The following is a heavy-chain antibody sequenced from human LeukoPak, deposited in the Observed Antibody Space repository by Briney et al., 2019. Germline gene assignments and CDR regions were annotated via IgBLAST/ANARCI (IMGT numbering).Heavy chain of an antibody. J-gene: IGHJ5*02. CDR1: GGSFSGYY. Sequence: SETLSLTCAVYGGSFSGYYWSWIRQPPGKGLEWIGEINHSGSTNYNPSLKSRVTISVDTSKNQFSLKLSSVTAADTAVCYCARLTMVRGVIIFFRFDPWGQGTLVTVSS. D-gene: IGHD3-10*01. CDR3: ARLTMVRGVIIFFRFDP. CDR2: INHSGST. V-gene: IGHV4-34*01.